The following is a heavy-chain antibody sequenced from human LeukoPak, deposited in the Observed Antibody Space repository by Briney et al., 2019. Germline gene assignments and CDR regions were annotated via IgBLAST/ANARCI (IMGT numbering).Heavy chain of an antibody. Sequence: SETLSLTCTVSGGSISSGGCYWSWIRQHPGKGLEWIGYIYYSGSTYYNPSLKSRVTISVDTSKNQFSLRLSSVTAADTAVYYCARALFDDSSGYQAFDIWGQGTMVTVSS. D-gene: IGHD3-22*01. CDR1: GGSISSGGCY. V-gene: IGHV4-31*03. J-gene: IGHJ3*02. CDR2: IYYSGST. CDR3: ARALFDDSSGYQAFDI.